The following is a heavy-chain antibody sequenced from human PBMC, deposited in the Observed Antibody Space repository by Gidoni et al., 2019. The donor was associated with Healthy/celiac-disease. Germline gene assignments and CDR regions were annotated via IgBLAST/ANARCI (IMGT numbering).Heavy chain of an antibody. CDR2: ISGSGGST. D-gene: IGHD3-10*01. V-gene: IGHV3-23*01. Sequence: EAQLLESGGGLVQPGGSLRLSCAASGLPFSSYAMSWVRQAPGKGLEWVSAISGSGGSTYYADSVKDRFTISRDNSKNTLYLQMNSLRAEDTAVYYCAKDTAYYYGSGPKVYWGQGTLVTVSS. J-gene: IGHJ4*02. CDR3: AKDTAYYYGSGPKVY. CDR1: GLPFSSYA.